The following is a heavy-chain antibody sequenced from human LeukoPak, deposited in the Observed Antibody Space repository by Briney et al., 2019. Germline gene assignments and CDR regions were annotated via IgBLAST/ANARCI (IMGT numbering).Heavy chain of an antibody. Sequence: QPGRSLRLSCAASGFTFSSYAMHWVRQAPGKGPEWVAVISYDGSNKYYADSVKGRFTISRDNSKNTLYLQMNSLRAEDTAVYYCARGNGYHLLDYWGQGTLVTVSS. CDR1: GFTFSSYA. CDR3: ARGNGYHLLDY. CDR2: ISYDGSNK. J-gene: IGHJ4*02. D-gene: IGHD5-24*01. V-gene: IGHV3-30-3*01.